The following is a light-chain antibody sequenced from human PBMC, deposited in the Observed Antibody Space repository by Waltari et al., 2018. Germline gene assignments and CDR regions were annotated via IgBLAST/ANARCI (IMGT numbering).Light chain of an antibody. CDR1: RSINSF. J-gene: IGKJ5*01. CDR3: QQSYGTPPNG. Sequence: DIQMTQSPSSLSASTGDRVTITCRTSRSINSFLNWYQQKPGKAPKLLIYAASNLQTDVPSRFSGSGSGTEYTLTISSLQPEDFATYYCQQSYGTPPNGFGQGTRLDI. V-gene: IGKV1-39*01. CDR2: AAS.